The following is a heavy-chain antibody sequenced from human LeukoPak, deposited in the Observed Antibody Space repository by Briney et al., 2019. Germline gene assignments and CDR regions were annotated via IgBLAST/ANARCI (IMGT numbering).Heavy chain of an antibody. CDR2: FDPEDGET. D-gene: IGHD3-10*01. CDR3: ATPDSLRGVRYFDY. CDR1: GYTLTELS. V-gene: IGHV1-24*01. J-gene: IGHJ4*02. Sequence: ASGNVSCKVSGYTLTELSMHWVRQAPGKGLEWMGGFDPEDGETIYAQKFQGRVTMTEDTSTDTAYMELSSLRSEDTAVYYCATPDSLRGVRYFDYWGQGTLVTVSS.